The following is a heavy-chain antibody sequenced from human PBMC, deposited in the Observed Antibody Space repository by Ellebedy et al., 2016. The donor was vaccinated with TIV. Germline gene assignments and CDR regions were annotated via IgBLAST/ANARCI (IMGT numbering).Heavy chain of an antibody. Sequence: GESLKISCAASGFTFSSYAMHWVRQAPGKGLEWVAVISYDGSNKYYADSVKGRFTISRDNSKNTLYLQMNSLRAEDTAVYYCAKLGLDILTGSGGMDVWGQGTTVTVSS. CDR2: ISYDGSNK. J-gene: IGHJ6*02. CDR1: GFTFSSYA. V-gene: IGHV3-30-3*02. CDR3: AKLGLDILTGSGGMDV. D-gene: IGHD3-9*01.